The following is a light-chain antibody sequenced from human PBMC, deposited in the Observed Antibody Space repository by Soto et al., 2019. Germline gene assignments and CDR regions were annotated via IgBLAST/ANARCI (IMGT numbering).Light chain of an antibody. CDR3: QSYDSSLSGSVV. CDR2: GNI. V-gene: IGLV1-40*01. CDR1: SSNIGAGYD. Sequence: QSVLTQPPSVSGAPGQRVTISCTGSSSNIGAGYDIHWYQQLPGTAPKLLIYGNINRHSGVPDRFSGSKSGTSASLAITGLQAEDEADYYCQSYDSSLSGSVVFGGGTKLTVL. J-gene: IGLJ2*01.